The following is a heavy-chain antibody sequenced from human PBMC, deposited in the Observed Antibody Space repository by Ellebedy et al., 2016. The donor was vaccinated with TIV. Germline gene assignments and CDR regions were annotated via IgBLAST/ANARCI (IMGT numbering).Heavy chain of an antibody. CDR2: IYYSGST. D-gene: IGHD2-21*02. J-gene: IGHJ4*02. Sequence: MPSETLSLTCTVSGGSISSYYWSWIRQPPGKGLEWIGYIYYSGSTNYNPSLKSRVTISVDTSKNQFSLKLSSVTAADTAVYYCARGDSLKPFDYWGQGTLVTVSS. V-gene: IGHV4-59*01. CDR1: GGSISSYY. CDR3: ARGDSLKPFDY.